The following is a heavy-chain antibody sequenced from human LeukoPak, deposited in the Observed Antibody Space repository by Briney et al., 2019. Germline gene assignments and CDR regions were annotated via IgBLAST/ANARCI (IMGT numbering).Heavy chain of an antibody. CDR1: GYTFTSYH. J-gene: IGHJ4*02. Sequence: GASVKVSCKASGYTFTSYHMHWVRQAPGQGLEWMGIINPSGGTTNYAQKFRGRVTMTRDMSTSTVYMELSSLRSEDTAVYYCARGRTHRRLWLGESTGGPFDYWGQGTLVTVSS. CDR3: ARGRTHRRLWLGESTGGPFDY. V-gene: IGHV1-46*01. D-gene: IGHD3-10*01. CDR2: INPSGGTT.